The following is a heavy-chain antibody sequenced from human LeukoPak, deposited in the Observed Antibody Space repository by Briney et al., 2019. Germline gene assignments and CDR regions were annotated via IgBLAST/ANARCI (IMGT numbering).Heavy chain of an antibody. CDR3: ARLGFTSGYGWDGGYYYYYMDV. CDR2: IKEDGSEK. CDR1: GFSFSSYW. J-gene: IGHJ6*03. V-gene: IGHV3-7*01. Sequence: GGSLRLSCAASGFSFSSYWMTWVRQAPGKGLEWVANIKEDGSEKYYVDSVKGRFTISRDNAKNSLFLQMNNVRTEDTAVYYCARLGFTSGYGWDGGYYYYYMDVWGKGTTVTVSS. D-gene: IGHD1-1*01.